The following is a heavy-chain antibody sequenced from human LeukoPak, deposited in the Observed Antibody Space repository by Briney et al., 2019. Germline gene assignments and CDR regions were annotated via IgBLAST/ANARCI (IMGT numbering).Heavy chain of an antibody. CDR3: ARVRYCSSTSCP. Sequence: SETLSLTCTVSGDSITTFYWSWIRQPPGKGLEYIGYIYYTGVTNYQPSLKSRVTMSLDTSKNQFSLNLISVTAADTAVYYCARVRYCSSTSCPWGQGTLVTVSS. CDR2: IYYTGVT. V-gene: IGHV4-59*12. CDR1: GDSITTFY. D-gene: IGHD2-2*01. J-gene: IGHJ5*02.